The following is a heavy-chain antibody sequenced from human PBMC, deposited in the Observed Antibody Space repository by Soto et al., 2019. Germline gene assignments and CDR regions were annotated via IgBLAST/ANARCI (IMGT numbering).Heavy chain of an antibody. J-gene: IGHJ4*02. Sequence: ASVKVSCKASGYTFTSYGVSWVRQAPGQGLEWMGWISAYNGDTKYSQKFQGRVTMTTDTSTSTAYMELRSLRSDDTAVYYCARVPSLSTLDYWGQGSLVTVSS. CDR3: ARVPSLSTLDY. CDR2: ISAYNGDT. V-gene: IGHV1-18*04. D-gene: IGHD4-4*01. CDR1: GYTFTSYG.